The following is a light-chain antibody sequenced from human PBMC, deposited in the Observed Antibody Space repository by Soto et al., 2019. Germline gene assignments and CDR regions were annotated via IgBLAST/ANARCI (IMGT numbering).Light chain of an antibody. Sequence: QSVLTQPPSVSGAPGQKVTISCTRSSSNIGAAYDVHWYQHLPGTAPKLLIYGNNNRPSGVPDRFSGSKSGTSASLAITGLQAEDEADYYCQSYDSSLSGWAFGGGTQLTVL. V-gene: IGLV1-40*01. CDR2: GNN. CDR1: SSNIGAAYD. CDR3: QSYDSSLSGWA. J-gene: IGLJ3*02.